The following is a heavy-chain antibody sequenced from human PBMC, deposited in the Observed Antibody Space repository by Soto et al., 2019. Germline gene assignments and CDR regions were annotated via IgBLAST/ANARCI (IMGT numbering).Heavy chain of an antibody. Sequence: QVQLQQSGAEVKKPGSSVKVSCKASGGTFSTYTISWVRQAPGQGLEWMGGIIPVFGTTNYAQKFRGRVTIIADASTSTAYMELRSLRYEDTAVYYCAPRPDPSNWFDPWGQGTLVTVSS. CDR1: GGTFSTYT. J-gene: IGHJ5*02. CDR2: IIPVFGTT. CDR3: APRPDPSNWFDP. V-gene: IGHV1-69*13.